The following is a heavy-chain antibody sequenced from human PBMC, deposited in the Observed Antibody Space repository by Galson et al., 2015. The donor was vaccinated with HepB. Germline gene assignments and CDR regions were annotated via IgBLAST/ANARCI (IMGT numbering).Heavy chain of an antibody. CDR1: GGSISSSSYY. Sequence: ETLSLTCTVSGGSISSSSYYWGWIRQPPGKGLEWIGSIYYSGSTYYNPSLKSRVTISVDTSKNQFSLKLSSVTAADTAVYYCARILYPGWAISWDNWYFELWGWLTLVTLAS. CDR2: IYYSGST. J-gene: IGHJ2*01. D-gene: IGHD6-13*01. V-gene: IGHV4-39*07. CDR3: ARILYPGWAISWDNWYFEL.